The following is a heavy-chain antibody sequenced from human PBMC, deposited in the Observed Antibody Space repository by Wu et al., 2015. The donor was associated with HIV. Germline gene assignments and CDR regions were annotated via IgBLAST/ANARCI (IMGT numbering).Heavy chain of an antibody. CDR2: INPKTGGT. D-gene: IGHD3-10*01. J-gene: IGHJ4*02. V-gene: IGHV1-2*02. CDR1: GYIFTGYY. CDR3: ARGPYGSGSFSV. Sequence: QVQLVQSGAEVKKPGASVKVSCKASGYIFTGYYIHWVRQAPGQGLEWMGWINPKTGGTNYVQNFQGRVTMTRDTSITTAYMELSRLKSDDTAVYYCARGPYGSGSFSVWGQGTLVTVSS.